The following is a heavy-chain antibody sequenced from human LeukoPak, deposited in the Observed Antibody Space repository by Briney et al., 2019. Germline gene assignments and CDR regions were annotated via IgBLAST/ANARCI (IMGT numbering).Heavy chain of an antibody. CDR1: GFTFSSYS. J-gene: IGHJ4*02. D-gene: IGHD4-23*01. CDR3: ARVDGGNANDY. CDR2: ISISSYR. V-gene: IGHV3-21*01. Sequence: GGSLRLSCAASGFTFSSYSMNWVRQAPGNGLEWVSCISISSYRYYADSVKGRFTISRDNAKKSLYLQMTSLRAEDTAVYYCARVDGGNANDYWGQGTLVTVSS.